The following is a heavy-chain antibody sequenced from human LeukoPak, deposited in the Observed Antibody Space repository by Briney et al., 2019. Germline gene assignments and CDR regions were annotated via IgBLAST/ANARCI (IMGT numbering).Heavy chain of an antibody. CDR1: GGSISRYY. Sequence: SETLSLTCTVSGGSISRYYWSWIRQPPGKGLEWIGYFYYIGSTYYNPSLKSRVTISADMSKNQFSLKLTSVTGADTAVYYCAGERGEEYSSGWYKRNYFDNWGQGIRVTVSS. D-gene: IGHD6-19*01. CDR3: AGERGEEYSSGWYKRNYFDN. CDR2: FYYIGST. J-gene: IGHJ4*02. V-gene: IGHV4-59*12.